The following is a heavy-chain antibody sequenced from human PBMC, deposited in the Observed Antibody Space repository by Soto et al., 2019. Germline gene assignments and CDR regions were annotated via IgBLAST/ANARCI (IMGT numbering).Heavy chain of an antibody. CDR2: IIPILGIA. Sequence: QVQLVQSGAEVKKPGSSVKVSCKASGGTFSSYTISWVRQAPGQGLERMGRIIPILGIANYAQKFQGRVTITADKSTSTAYMELSSLRSEDTAVYYCARGRGYSYGYFSSYYYYGMDVWGQGTTVTVSS. V-gene: IGHV1-69*02. J-gene: IGHJ6*02. CDR3: ARGRGYSYGYFSSYYYYGMDV. CDR1: GGTFSSYT. D-gene: IGHD5-18*01.